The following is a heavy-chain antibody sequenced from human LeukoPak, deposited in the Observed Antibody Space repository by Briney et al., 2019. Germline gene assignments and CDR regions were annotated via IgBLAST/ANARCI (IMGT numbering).Heavy chain of an antibody. V-gene: IGHV4-34*01. Sequence: SETLSLTCAVYGGSFSGYYWSWIRQPPGKGLEWIGEINHSGSTNYNPSLKSRVTISVDTSKNQFSLKLSSVTAADTAVYYCASGLKLYYYDSSGYWFDPWGQGTLVTVSS. CDR2: INHSGST. J-gene: IGHJ5*02. CDR3: ASGLKLYYYDSSGYWFDP. D-gene: IGHD3-22*01. CDR1: GGSFSGYY.